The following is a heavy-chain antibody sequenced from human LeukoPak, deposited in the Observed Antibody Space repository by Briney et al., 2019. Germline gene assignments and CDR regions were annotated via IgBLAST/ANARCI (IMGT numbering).Heavy chain of an antibody. CDR3: ARDRSSAFDI. V-gene: IGHV3-23*01. CDR1: GFTFSSYA. CDR2: IFGSGGST. Sequence: GGSLRLSCAASGFTFSSYAMYWVRQAPGKGLEWVSGIFGSGGSTHYADSVKGRFTISRDNSKNTLYLQMNSLRAEDTAVYYCARDRSSAFDIWGQGTMVTVSS. J-gene: IGHJ3*02.